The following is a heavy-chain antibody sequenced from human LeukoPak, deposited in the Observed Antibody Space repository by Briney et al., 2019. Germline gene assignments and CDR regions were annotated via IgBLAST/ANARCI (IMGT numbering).Heavy chain of an antibody. D-gene: IGHD3-3*01. J-gene: IGHJ4*02. CDR3: ARGLAYDFWCGYYSDDSSGYWLFDY. V-gene: IGHV3-21*01. CDR2: ISSSSSYI. CDR1: GFTFSSYS. Sequence: GGSLRLSCAASGFTFSSYSMNWVRQAPGKGLEWVSSISSSSSYIYYADSVKGRFTISRDNAKNSLYLQMNSLRAEDTAVYYCARGLAYDFWCGYYSDDSSGYWLFDYWGQGTLVTVSS.